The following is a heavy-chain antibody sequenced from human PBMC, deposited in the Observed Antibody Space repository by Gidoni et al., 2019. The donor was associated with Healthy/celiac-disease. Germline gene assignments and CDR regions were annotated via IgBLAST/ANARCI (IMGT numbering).Heavy chain of an antibody. CDR1: GFTFSSYG. Sequence: QVQLVESGGGVVQPGGSLRLSCAASGFTFSSYGMHWVRQAPGKGLEWVAFIRYDGSNKYYADSVKGRFTISRDNSKNTLYLQMNSLRAEDTAVYYCAKGLRFLEWLSQGSDYFDYWGQGTLVTVSS. V-gene: IGHV3-30*02. J-gene: IGHJ4*02. D-gene: IGHD3-3*01. CDR2: IRYDGSNK. CDR3: AKGLRFLEWLSQGSDYFDY.